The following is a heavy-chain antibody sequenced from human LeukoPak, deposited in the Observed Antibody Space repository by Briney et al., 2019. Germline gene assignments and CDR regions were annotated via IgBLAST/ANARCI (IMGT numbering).Heavy chain of an antibody. D-gene: IGHD4-23*01. CDR1: GFTFSSYS. V-gene: IGHV3-21*01. CDR3: ARDGVTITYYFDY. CDR2: ISSSSSYI. J-gene: IGHJ4*02. Sequence: GGSLRLSCGASGFTFSSYSMHWVRQAPGKGLEWVSCISSSSSYIYYADSVKGRFTISRDNAKNSLYLQMNSLRAEDTAVYYCARDGVTITYYFDYRGQGTLVTVSS.